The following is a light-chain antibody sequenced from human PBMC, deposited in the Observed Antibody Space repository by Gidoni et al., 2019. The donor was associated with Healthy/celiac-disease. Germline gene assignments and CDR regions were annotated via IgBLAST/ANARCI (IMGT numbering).Light chain of an antibody. CDR2: GNS. V-gene: IGLV1-40*01. Sequence: QSVLTQPPSVSGAPGQRVTISCTGSSSNIGAGYDVHWYQHLPGPAPKLLIYGNSNRPSAVPDRFSGSKSGTSASLAITGLQAEDEADYYCQSYDSSLSGYVFGTGTKVTVL. CDR3: QSYDSSLSGYV. J-gene: IGLJ1*01. CDR1: SSNIGAGYD.